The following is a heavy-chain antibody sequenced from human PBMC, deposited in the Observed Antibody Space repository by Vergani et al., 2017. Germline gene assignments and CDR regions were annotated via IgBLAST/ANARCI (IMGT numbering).Heavy chain of an antibody. D-gene: IGHD2-15*01. V-gene: IGHV4-61*02. J-gene: IGHJ3*02. CDR1: GGSISSGSYY. Sequence: QVQLQESGPGLVKPSQTLSLTCTVSGGSISSGSYYWSWIRQPAGKGLEWIGRIYTSGSTNYNPSLKSRVTISVDTSKNQFSLKLSSVTAADTAVYYCARVFWCGGSCTEEDAFDIWGQGTMVTVSS. CDR3: ARVFWCGGSCTEEDAFDI. CDR2: IYTSGST.